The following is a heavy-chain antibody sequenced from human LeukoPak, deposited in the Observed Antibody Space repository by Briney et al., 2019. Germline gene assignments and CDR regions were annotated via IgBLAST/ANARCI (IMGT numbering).Heavy chain of an antibody. CDR2: INPNSDGT. CDR1: GYTFTGYY. V-gene: IGHV1-2*02. J-gene: IGHJ4*02. CDR3: ARDRVSGWLDY. D-gene: IGHD6-19*01. Sequence: ASVKVSCKASGYTFTGYYMHWVRQAPGQGLEWMGWINPNSDGTNYAQKFQGRVTMTRDTSISTAYMELSRLRSDDTAVYYCARDRVSGWLDYWGQGTLVTVSS.